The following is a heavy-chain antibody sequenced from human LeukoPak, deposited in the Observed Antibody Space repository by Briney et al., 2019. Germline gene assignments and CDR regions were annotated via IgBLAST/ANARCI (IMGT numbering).Heavy chain of an antibody. V-gene: IGHV4-34*01. CDR3: ARVWMNTYYYGSGSYYKNPYFDY. D-gene: IGHD3-10*01. CDR1: GGSFSGYY. Sequence: PSETLSLTCAVYGGSFSGYYWSWIRQPPGKGLEWIGEINHSGSTNYNPSLKSRVTISVDTSKNQFSLKLSSVTAADTAVYYCARVWMNTYYYGSGSYYKNPYFDYWGQGTLVTVSS. J-gene: IGHJ4*02. CDR2: INHSGST.